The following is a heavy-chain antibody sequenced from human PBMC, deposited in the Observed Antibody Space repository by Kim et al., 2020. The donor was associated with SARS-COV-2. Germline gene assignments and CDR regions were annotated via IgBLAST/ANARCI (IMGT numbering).Heavy chain of an antibody. CDR3: ARESGGSVHYGMDV. V-gene: IGHV4-31*03. D-gene: IGHD2-15*01. J-gene: IGHJ6*02. CDR1: GGSISSGGYY. CDR2: IYYSGST. Sequence: SETLSLTCTVSGGSISSGGYYWSWIRQHPGKGLEWIGYIYYSGSTYYNPSLKSRVTISVDTSKNQFSLKLSSVTAADTAVYYCARESGGSVHYGMDVWGQGTTVTVSS.